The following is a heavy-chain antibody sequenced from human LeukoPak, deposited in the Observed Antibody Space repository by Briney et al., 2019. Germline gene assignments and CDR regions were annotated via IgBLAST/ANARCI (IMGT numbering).Heavy chain of an antibody. D-gene: IGHD6-13*01. CDR3: ATYTTSWSNFDP. J-gene: IGHJ5*02. CDR2: ISYDGSNK. V-gene: IGHV3-30-3*01. Sequence: QPGRSLRLSCGASGVTFRSNNMHCVRQAPGKGLEGVGFISYDGSNKYYADSVKGRFTISRDNSKNTLYLQLNSLRAEDTAVYYCATYTTSWSNFDPWGQGTLVTVSS. CDR1: GVTFRSNN.